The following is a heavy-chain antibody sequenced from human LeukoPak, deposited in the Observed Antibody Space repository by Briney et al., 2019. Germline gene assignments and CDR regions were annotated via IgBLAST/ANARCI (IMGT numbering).Heavy chain of an antibody. V-gene: IGHV4-34*01. CDR2: IDHSGST. CDR3: ARVGKNYYGSGSYYTYYYYGMDV. CDR1: GGSFSGYH. J-gene: IGHJ6*02. D-gene: IGHD3-10*01. Sequence: PSETLSLTCAVYGGSFSGYHWSWIRQPPGKGLEWIGEIDHSGSTNYNPSLKSRVTISVDTSKNQFSLKLSSVTAADTAVYYCARVGKNYYGSGSYYTYYYYGMDVWGQGTTVTVSS.